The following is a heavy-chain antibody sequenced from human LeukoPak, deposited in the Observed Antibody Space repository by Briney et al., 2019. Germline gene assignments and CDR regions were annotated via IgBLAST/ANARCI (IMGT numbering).Heavy chain of an antibody. CDR1: GGSFSSSY. Sequence: SETLSLTCIVSGGSFSSSYWSWIRQPPGKGLEWIAYIYSNGNTNSNPSLKSRVTIAVDTSQSQFSLKLSSVTAAVTAVYYCARGLVGLTPHAGVFQIWGQGTKVTVSS. CDR3: ARGLVGLTPHAGVFQI. V-gene: IGHV4-59*01. J-gene: IGHJ3*02. CDR2: IYSNGNT. D-gene: IGHD1-26*01.